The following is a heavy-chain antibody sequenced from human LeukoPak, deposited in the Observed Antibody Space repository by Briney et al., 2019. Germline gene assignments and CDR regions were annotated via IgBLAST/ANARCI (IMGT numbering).Heavy chain of an antibody. Sequence: PSETLSLTCTVSGGSISSDGYYWSWIRQLPGKGLEWTGYIYYSGTTYYDPSLESRVTMSVDTSKNQFSLKLSSVTAADTAVYYCARYRDSGGRLAFDIWGQGTMVIVSS. D-gene: IGHD2-15*01. V-gene: IGHV4-31*03. J-gene: IGHJ3*02. CDR1: GGSISSDGYY. CDR2: IYYSGTT. CDR3: ARYRDSGGRLAFDI.